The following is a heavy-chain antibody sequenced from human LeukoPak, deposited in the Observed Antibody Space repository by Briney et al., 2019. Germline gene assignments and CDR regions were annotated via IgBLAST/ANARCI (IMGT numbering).Heavy chain of an antibody. V-gene: IGHV3-23*01. J-gene: IGHJ5*02. CDR3: AKDFLRSITMVRGVTWFDP. D-gene: IGHD3-10*01. Sequence: GGSLRLSCAASGFTFTTNWMTWVRQAPGKGLEWVSAISGSGGSTYYADSVKGRFTISRDNSKNTLYLQMNSLRAEDTAVYYCAKDFLRSITMVRGVTWFDPWGQGTLVTVSS. CDR1: GFTFTTNW. CDR2: ISGSGGST.